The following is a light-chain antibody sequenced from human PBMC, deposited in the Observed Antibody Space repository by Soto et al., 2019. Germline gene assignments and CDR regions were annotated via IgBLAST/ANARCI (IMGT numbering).Light chain of an antibody. V-gene: IGKV3-15*01. J-gene: IGKJ1*01. CDR3: QQYDNWPQT. Sequence: EIVMTQSPATLSVSPGERATLPCRASQSVSSNLAWYQQKPGQSPRLLIYGASTRATNITARFSGSGSGTDFTLTISSLQSEDFAVYYCQQYDNWPQTFGQGTKVDIK. CDR1: QSVSSN. CDR2: GAS.